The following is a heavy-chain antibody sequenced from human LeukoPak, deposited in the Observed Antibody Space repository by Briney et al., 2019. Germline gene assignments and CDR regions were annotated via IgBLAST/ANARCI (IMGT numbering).Heavy chain of an antibody. CDR1: GFTFSDYY. V-gene: IGHV3-11*01. J-gene: IGHJ3*02. CDR2: ISSSGSTI. Sequence: PGGSLRLSCAASGFTFSDYYMSWIRQAPGKGLEWVSYISSSGSTIYYADSVRGRFTISRDNAKNSLYLQMNSLRAEDTAVYYCATPLYYGSGRGGSDAFDIWGQGTMVTVSS. D-gene: IGHD3-10*01. CDR3: ATPLYYGSGRGGSDAFDI.